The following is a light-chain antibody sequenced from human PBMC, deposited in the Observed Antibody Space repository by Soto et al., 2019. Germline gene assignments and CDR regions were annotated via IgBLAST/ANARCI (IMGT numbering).Light chain of an antibody. V-gene: IGLV2-14*01. Sequence: QSALTQPASVSGSPGQSITISCTGTSSDVGYSNYVSWYQQHPGKAPKLMIYELTNRPSGVSSRFSGSKSGNTASLTISGLQAEDEADYYCSSYTAYTTLVFGGGTQLTVL. J-gene: IGLJ2*01. CDR3: SSYTAYTTLV. CDR2: ELT. CDR1: SSDVGYSNY.